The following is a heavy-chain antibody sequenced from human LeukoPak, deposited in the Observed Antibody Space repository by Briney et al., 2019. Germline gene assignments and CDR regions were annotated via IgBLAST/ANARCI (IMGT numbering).Heavy chain of an antibody. J-gene: IGHJ5*02. CDR3: ARDRRIGSGLRIGWFDP. CDR1: GYTFTGYY. V-gene: IGHV1-2*02. D-gene: IGHD6-19*01. Sequence: GASVKVSCKASGYTFTGYYMHWVRQAPGQGLEWMGWINPNSGGTNYAQKFQGRVTMTRDTSISTAYMELSRLRSDDTAVYYCARDRRIGSGLRIGWFDPRGQGTLVTVSS. CDR2: INPNSGGT.